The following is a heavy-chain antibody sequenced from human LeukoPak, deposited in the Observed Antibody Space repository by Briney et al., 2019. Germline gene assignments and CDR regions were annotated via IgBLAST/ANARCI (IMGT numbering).Heavy chain of an antibody. CDR2: ISYDGSNK. Sequence: GGSLRLSCAASGFTFSSYAMHWVRQAPGKGLEWVAVISYDGSNKYYADSVKGRFTISRDNSKNTLYLQMNSLRAEDTAVYYCARVGYCSSTSCYFAGGMDVWGQGTTVTVSS. V-gene: IGHV3-30*04. CDR1: GFTFSSYA. D-gene: IGHD2-2*01. CDR3: ARVGYCSSTSCYFAGGMDV. J-gene: IGHJ6*02.